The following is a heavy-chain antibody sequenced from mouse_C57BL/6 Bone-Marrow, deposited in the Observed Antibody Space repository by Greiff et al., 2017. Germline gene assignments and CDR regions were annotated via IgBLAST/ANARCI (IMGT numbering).Heavy chain of an antibody. J-gene: IGHJ1*03. CDR1: GFSFNTYA. CDR3: VRPGYYGSSYHWYFDV. CDR2: IRSKSNNYAT. Sequence: EVQVVESGGGLVQPKGSLKLSCAASGFSFNTYAMNWVRQAPGKGLEWVARIRSKSNNYATYYADSVKDRFTISRDDSESMLYLQMNNLKTEDTAMYYCVRPGYYGSSYHWYFDVWGTGTTVTVSS. D-gene: IGHD1-1*01. V-gene: IGHV10-1*01.